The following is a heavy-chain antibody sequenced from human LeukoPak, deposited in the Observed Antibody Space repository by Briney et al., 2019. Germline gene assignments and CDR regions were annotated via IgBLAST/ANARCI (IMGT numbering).Heavy chain of an antibody. CDR2: ISSSSSTI. Sequence: GGSLRLSCAASGFTFSSYSMNWVRQDPGKGLEWVSYISSSSSTIYYADSVKGRFTISRDNAKNSLYLQMNSLRAEDTAVYYCARGDYYDSSGYRRFDIWGQGTMVTVSS. J-gene: IGHJ3*02. V-gene: IGHV3-48*04. CDR1: GFTFSSYS. D-gene: IGHD3-22*01. CDR3: ARGDYYDSSGYRRFDI.